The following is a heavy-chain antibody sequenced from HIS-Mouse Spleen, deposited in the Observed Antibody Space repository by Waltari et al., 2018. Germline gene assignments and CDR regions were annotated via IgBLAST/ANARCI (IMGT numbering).Heavy chain of an antibody. D-gene: IGHD2-8*01. CDR1: GYTFTSYD. V-gene: IGHV1-8*01. J-gene: IGHJ4*02. CDR2: MNTKRGNT. CDR3: ARGGDIVLMVYASSFDY. Sequence: QVQLVQSGAEVKKPGASVKVSCKASGYTFTSYDINWVRQATGQGLEWMGWMNTKRGNTGYAQKFQGRVTMTRNTSISTAYMELGSLRSEDTAVYYCARGGDIVLMVYASSFDYWGQGTLVTVSS.